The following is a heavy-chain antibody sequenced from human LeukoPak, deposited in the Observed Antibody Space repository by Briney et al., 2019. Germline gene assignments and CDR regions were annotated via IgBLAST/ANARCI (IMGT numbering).Heavy chain of an antibody. D-gene: IGHD3-9*01. CDR2: ISAGGGST. CDR3: AKEVGYFDWFPPGFDY. V-gene: IGHV3-23*01. J-gene: IGHJ4*02. CDR1: GFTFSSYG. Sequence: GGSLRLSCAASGFTFSSYGMSWVRQAPEKGLEWVSSISAGGGSTYYADSVKGRFTISRDNSKNTVYVQMNSLRVEDTAVYYCAKEVGYFDWFPPGFDYWGQGTLVTVSS.